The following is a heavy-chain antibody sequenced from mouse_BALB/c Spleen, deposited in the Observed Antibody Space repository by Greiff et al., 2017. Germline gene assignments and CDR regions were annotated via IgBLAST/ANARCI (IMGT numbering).Heavy chain of an antibody. Sequence: EVKLMESGGGLVKPGGSLKLSCAASGFTFSSYAMSWVRQTPEKRLEWVATISSGGSYTYYPDSVKGRFTISRDNAKNTLYLQMSSLRSEDTAMYYCARHGESGYDGYYYAMDYWGQGTSVTVSS. V-gene: IGHV5-9-3*01. D-gene: IGHD2-3*01. CDR3: ARHGESGYDGYYYAMDY. CDR1: GFTFSSYA. CDR2: ISSGGSYT. J-gene: IGHJ4*01.